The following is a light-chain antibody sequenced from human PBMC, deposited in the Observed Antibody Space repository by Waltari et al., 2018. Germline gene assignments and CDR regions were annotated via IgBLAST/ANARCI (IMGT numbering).Light chain of an antibody. CDR3: QNHERLPAV. V-gene: IGKV3-20*01. CDR1: QSIGRY. CDR2: GSS. J-gene: IGKJ1*01. Sequence: EIVLTQSPGTLSLSPGERATLACWASQSIGRYLVWYQQKPGQAPRLLIYGSSSRAAGIPDRFSGSGSGTDFSLTISRLEPEDFAVYYCQNHERLPAVFGQGTKVEIK.